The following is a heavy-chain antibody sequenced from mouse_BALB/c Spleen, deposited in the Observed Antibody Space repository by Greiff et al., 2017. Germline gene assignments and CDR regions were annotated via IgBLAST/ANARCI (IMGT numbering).Heavy chain of an antibody. V-gene: IGHV1S22*01. CDR1: GYTFTSYW. D-gene: IGHD1-1*01. J-gene: IGHJ2*01. CDR2: IYPGSGST. Sequence: LQQPGSELVRPGASVKLSCKASGYTFTSYWMHWVQQRHGQGLEWIGNIYPGSGSTNYDEKFKSKGTLTVDTSSSTAYMHLSSLTSEDSAVYYCTRSDYYGSSRDYFDYWGQGTTLTVSS. CDR3: TRSDYYGSSRDYFDY.